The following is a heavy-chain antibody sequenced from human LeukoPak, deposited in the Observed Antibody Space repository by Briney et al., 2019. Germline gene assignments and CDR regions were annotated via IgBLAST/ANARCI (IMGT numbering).Heavy chain of an antibody. CDR3: ARFLAVAGTGLRYFDL. V-gene: IGHV3-30*02. Sequence: PGGSLRLSCAASGFTFSSYGMHWVCQAPGKGLEWVAFIRYDGSNKYYADSVKGRFTISRDNSKNTLYLQMNSLRAEDTAVYYCARFLAVAGTGLRYFDLWGRGTLVTVSS. CDR1: GFTFSSYG. D-gene: IGHD6-19*01. J-gene: IGHJ2*01. CDR2: IRYDGSNK.